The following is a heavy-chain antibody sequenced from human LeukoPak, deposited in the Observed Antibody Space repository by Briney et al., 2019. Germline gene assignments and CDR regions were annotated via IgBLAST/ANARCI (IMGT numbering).Heavy chain of an antibody. Sequence: ASVKVSCKASGYTFTSYGISWVRQAPGQGLEWMGWISAYNGNTNYAQKLQGRVTMTTDTSTSTAYMELRSLRSDDTAVYYCASVHRTPTAMFYWGQGTLVTVSS. CDR3: ASVHRTPTAMFY. J-gene: IGHJ4*02. D-gene: IGHD5-18*01. V-gene: IGHV1-18*01. CDR1: GYTFTSYG. CDR2: ISAYNGNT.